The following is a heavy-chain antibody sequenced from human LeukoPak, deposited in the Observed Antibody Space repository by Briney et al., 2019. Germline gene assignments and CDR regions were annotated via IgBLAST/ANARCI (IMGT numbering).Heavy chain of an antibody. V-gene: IGHV1-69*05. CDR1: GRTFSSYA. D-gene: IGHD3-16*01. Sequence: SVKVSCKASGRTFSSYAISWVRQAPGQGLEWMGGIIPIFGTANYAQKFQGRVTITTDESTSTAYMELSSLRSEDTAVYYCARGRLLGVFLDYWGQGTLVTVSS. CDR3: ARGRLLGVFLDY. CDR2: IIPIFGTA. J-gene: IGHJ4*02.